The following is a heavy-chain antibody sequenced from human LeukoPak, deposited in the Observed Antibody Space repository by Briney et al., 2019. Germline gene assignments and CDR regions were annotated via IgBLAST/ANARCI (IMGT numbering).Heavy chain of an antibody. CDR3: ARASSSSWYWFDP. CDR2: INPNSGGT. Sequence: ASLKVSCKASGYTVTGYYIHWVRQAPGHGLEWMGWINPNSGGTNYAQKFQGRVTMTRDTSISTAYMELSRLRSDDTAVYYCARASSSSWYWFDPWGKGTLVTVSS. V-gene: IGHV1-2*02. J-gene: IGHJ5*02. CDR1: GYTVTGYY. D-gene: IGHD6-13*01.